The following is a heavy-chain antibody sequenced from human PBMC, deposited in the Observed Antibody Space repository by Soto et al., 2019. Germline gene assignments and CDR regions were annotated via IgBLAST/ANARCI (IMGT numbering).Heavy chain of an antibody. CDR2: IYYSGST. Sequence: SETLSLTCTVSGGSISSSSYYWGWIRQPPGKGLEWIGSIYYSGSTYYNPSLKSRVTISVDTSKNQFSLKLSSVTAADTAVYYGARHPLSCYIAGWGKGTSVTVSS. V-gene: IGHV4-39*01. CDR1: GGSISSSSYY. J-gene: IGHJ6*03. CDR3: ARHPLSCYIAG.